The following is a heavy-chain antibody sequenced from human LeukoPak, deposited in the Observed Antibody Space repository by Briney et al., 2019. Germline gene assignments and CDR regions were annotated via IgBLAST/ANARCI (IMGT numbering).Heavy chain of an antibody. CDR3: ARDRGGSGWYDY. CDR2: ISSSGSYI. D-gene: IGHD6-19*01. Sequence: GGPLRLSCAASGLPFNSYSMNWVRQAPGKGLEWVSSISSSGSYIYYADSVKGRFTISRDNAKNSLYLQMSSLRVEDTAVYYCARDRGGSGWYDYWGQGTLVSVSS. CDR1: GLPFNSYS. V-gene: IGHV3-21*01. J-gene: IGHJ4*02.